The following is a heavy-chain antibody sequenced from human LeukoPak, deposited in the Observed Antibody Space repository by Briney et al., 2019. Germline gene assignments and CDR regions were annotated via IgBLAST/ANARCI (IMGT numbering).Heavy chain of an antibody. CDR3: ASPYYDFWSGPNDAFDI. CDR2: ISSSSSPI. CDR1: GFTFSGYS. D-gene: IGHD3-3*01. J-gene: IGHJ3*02. V-gene: IGHV3-48*02. Sequence: GGSLRLSCAASGFTFSGYSMNWVCHAPRRGLEWVSYISSSSSPIYYAGSVKGRFTISRDNAKNSLYLQMNSLRDEDTAVYYCASPYYDFWSGPNDAFDIWGQGTMVTVSS.